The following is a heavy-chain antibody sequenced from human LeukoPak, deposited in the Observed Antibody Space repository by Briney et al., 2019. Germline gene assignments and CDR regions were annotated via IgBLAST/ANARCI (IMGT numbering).Heavy chain of an antibody. Sequence: GGSLRLSCTATGFTFSGNAMGWVRQAPGKGLEWVSGIGSDENRLYADSVKGRFTISRDNSKNTLYLQMNSLRVEDTAVYYCAKALIHWSFDHWGQGTLVTVSS. D-gene: IGHD2-8*02. J-gene: IGHJ4*02. V-gene: IGHV3-23*01. CDR3: AKALIHWSFDH. CDR2: IGSDENR. CDR1: GFTFSGNA.